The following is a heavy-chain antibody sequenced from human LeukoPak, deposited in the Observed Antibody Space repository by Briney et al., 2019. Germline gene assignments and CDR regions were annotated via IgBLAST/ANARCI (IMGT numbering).Heavy chain of an antibody. J-gene: IGHJ4*02. D-gene: IGHD3-16*02. CDR1: GGSFSGYY. Sequence: SETLSLTCAAYGGSFSGYYWSWIRQPPGKGLEWIGEINHSGSTNYNPSLKSRVTISVDTSKNQFSLKLSSVTAADTAVYYCARGHYDYVWGSYRYFPVYFDYWGQGTLVTVSS. CDR3: ARGHYDYVWGSYRYFPVYFDY. V-gene: IGHV4-34*01. CDR2: INHSGST.